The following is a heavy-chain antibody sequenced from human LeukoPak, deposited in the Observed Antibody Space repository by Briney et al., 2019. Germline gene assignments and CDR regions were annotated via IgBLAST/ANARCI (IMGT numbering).Heavy chain of an antibody. CDR2: ISHSGST. CDR1: GGSFSGYY. Sequence: NPSETLSLTCAVYGGSFSGYYWSWIRQPPGKGLEWIGEISHSGSTNYNPSLKSRVTISVDTSKNQFSLNLSSVTAADTAVYFCAREARALKAYLDYWGQGTLVTVSS. V-gene: IGHV4-34*01. D-gene: IGHD1-26*01. CDR3: AREARALKAYLDY. J-gene: IGHJ4*02.